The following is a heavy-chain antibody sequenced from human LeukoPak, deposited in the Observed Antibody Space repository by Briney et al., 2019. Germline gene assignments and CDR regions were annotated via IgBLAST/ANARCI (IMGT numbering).Heavy chain of an antibody. CDR3: AAELSGYYDILTGYRRGMDY. V-gene: IGHV3-30*02. J-gene: IGHJ4*02. Sequence: GGSLRLSCAASGFTFSSYGMHWVRQAPGKGLEWVAVIWYDGSNKYYADSVKGRFTISRDNSKNTLYLQMNSLRAEDTAVYYCAAELSGYYDILTGYRRGMDYWGQGTLVTVSS. CDR2: IWYDGSNK. D-gene: IGHD3-9*01. CDR1: GFTFSSYG.